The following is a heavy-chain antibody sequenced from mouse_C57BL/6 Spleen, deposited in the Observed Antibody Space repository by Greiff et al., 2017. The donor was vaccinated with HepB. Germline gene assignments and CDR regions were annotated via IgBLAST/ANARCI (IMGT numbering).Heavy chain of an antibody. V-gene: IGHV5-4*03. CDR3: ARIYYYGSSYFYYAMDY. J-gene: IGHJ4*01. Sequence: EVMLVESGGGLVKPGGSLKLSCAASGFTFSSYAMSWVRQTPEKRLEWVATISDGGSYTYYPDNVKGRFTISRDNAKNNLYLQMSHLKSEDTAMYYCARIYYYGSSYFYYAMDYWGQGTSVTVSS. CDR1: GFTFSSYA. D-gene: IGHD1-1*01. CDR2: ISDGGSYT.